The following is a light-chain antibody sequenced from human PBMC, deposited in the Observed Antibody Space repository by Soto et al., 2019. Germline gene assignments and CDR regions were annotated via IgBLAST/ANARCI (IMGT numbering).Light chain of an antibody. V-gene: IGKV3-15*01. CDR3: QQYNHWPPLT. CDR2: GAS. J-gene: IGKJ4*01. CDR1: QSVGRN. Sequence: EIVMTQSPATLSVSPGERATLSCRASQSVGRNLAWYQQKPGQAPRLLIYGASTRATGIPARFSGSGSGTEFTPTISSLQSEDCAIYSCQQYNHWPPLTFGGGTKVEIK.